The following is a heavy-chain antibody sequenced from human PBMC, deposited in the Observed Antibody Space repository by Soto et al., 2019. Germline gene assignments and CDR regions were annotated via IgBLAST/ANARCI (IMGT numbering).Heavy chain of an antibody. D-gene: IGHD2-2*01. J-gene: IGHJ5*02. CDR1: GGSISSGGYY. Sequence: SETLSLTCTVSGGSISSGGYYWSWIRQHPGKGLEWIGYIYYSGSTYYNPSLKSRVTISVDTSKNQFSLKLSSVTAADTAVYYCARARVPVVVPAAIGWFDPWGQGTLVTVSS. V-gene: IGHV4-31*03. CDR2: IYYSGST. CDR3: ARARVPVVVPAAIGWFDP.